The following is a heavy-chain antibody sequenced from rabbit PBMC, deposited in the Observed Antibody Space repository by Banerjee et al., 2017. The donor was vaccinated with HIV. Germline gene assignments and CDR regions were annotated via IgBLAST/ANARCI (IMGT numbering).Heavy chain of an antibody. Sequence: QEQLEESGGDLVKPEGSLTLTCTASGFSFSSSDWICWVRQAPGKGLEWIACIYAGDGSTDYASWAKGRFTISKTSSTTVTLQMTSLTAADTATYFCARDGIGPNCIAFDLWGPGTLVTVS. D-gene: IGHD3-1*01. J-gene: IGHJ4*01. CDR1: GFSFSSSDW. V-gene: IGHV1S45*01. CDR3: ARDGIGPNCIAFDL. CDR2: IYAGDGST.